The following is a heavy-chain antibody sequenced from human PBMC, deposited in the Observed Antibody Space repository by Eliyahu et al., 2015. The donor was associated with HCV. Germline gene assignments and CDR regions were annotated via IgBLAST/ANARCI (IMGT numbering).Heavy chain of an antibody. J-gene: IGHJ6*02. D-gene: IGHD3-3*01. Sequence: QVQLVQSGAEVKKPGASVKVSCKASGYTFTSYAMHWVRQAPGQRLEWMGWINAGNGNTKYSQKFQGRVTITRDTSASTAYMELSSLRSEDTAVYYCARAGALLRFLEWLSDDYYGMDVWGQGTTVTVSS. CDR3: ARAGALLRFLEWLSDDYYGMDV. CDR2: INAGNGNT. V-gene: IGHV1-3*01. CDR1: GYTFTSYA.